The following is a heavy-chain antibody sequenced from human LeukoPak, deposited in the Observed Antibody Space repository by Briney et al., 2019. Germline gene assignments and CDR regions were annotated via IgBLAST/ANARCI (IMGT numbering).Heavy chain of an antibody. D-gene: IGHD4-17*01. CDR3: ARAGYGDSDFDY. CDR2: IYHSGNT. Sequence: SETLSLTCAVSGDSINSSNWWNWVRQPPGQGLEWIAEIYHSGNTNYNPSLKSRVTISLDKSKNQFSLKLSSVTAADTAVYYCARAGYGDSDFDYWGQGTLVTVSS. CDR1: GDSINSSNW. V-gene: IGHV4-4*02. J-gene: IGHJ4*02.